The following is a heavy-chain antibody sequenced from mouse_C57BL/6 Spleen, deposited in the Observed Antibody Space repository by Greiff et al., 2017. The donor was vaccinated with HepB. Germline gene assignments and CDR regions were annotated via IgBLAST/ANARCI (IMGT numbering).Heavy chain of an antibody. V-gene: IGHV1-82*01. CDR3: ARRFSKVGGAMDY. CDR1: GYAFSSSR. CDR2: IYPGDGDT. J-gene: IGHJ4*01. D-gene: IGHD1-3*01. Sequence: QVQLKQSGPELVKPGASVKISCKASGYAFSSSRMNWVKQRPGKGLEWIGRIYPGDGDTNYNGKFKGKATLTADKSSSTAYMQLSSLTSEDSAVYFCARRFSKVGGAMDYWGQGTSVTVSS.